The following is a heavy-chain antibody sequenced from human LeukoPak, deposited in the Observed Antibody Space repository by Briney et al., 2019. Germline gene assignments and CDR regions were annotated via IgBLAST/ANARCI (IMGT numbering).Heavy chain of an antibody. CDR2: IYHSGST. J-gene: IGHJ4*02. CDR1: GFSISSGYH. V-gene: IGHV4-38-2*02. CDR3: ARVRYYYGSSHD. D-gene: IGHD3-10*01. Sequence: SETLSLTCTVSGFSISSGYHWGWIRQPPGKGLEWIGTIYHSGSTYYNPSLKSRVTISVDTSKNQFSLRLSSVTAADTAFYYCARVRYYYGSSHDWGQGTLVTVSS.